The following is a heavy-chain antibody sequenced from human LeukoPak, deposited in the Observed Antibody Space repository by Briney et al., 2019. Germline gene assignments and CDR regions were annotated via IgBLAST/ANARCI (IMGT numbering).Heavy chain of an antibody. CDR3: ARDRLGSGSYYND. CDR1: GGSISSGGYY. D-gene: IGHD3-10*01. Sequence: SETLSLTCTVSGGSISSGGYYWSWIRQHPGKGLEWIGYIYYSGSTYYNPSLKSRVTIPVDTSKNQFSLKLSSVTAADTAVYYCARDRLGSGSYYNDWGQGTLVTVSS. V-gene: IGHV4-31*03. CDR2: IYYSGST. J-gene: IGHJ4*02.